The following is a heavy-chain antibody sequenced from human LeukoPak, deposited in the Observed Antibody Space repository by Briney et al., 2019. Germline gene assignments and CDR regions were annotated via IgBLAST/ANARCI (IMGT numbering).Heavy chain of an antibody. CDR1: GFAFSDYY. Sequence: GGSLRLSCTASGFAFSDYYTAWIRQAPGEGLECISYISIGATTIYYADSVKGRFTISRDNAKNSLYLQMNSLRAEDTAVYYCAKTGISGYDYNGDDAFAIWGQCTMVTVSS. J-gene: IGHJ3*02. D-gene: IGHD5-12*01. CDR2: ISIGATTI. CDR3: AKTGISGYDYNGDDAFAI. V-gene: IGHV3-11*01.